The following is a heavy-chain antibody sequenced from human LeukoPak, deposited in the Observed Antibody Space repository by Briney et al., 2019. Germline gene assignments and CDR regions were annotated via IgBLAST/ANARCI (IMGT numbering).Heavy chain of an antibody. CDR2: MNPNSSNT. D-gene: IGHD6-19*01. V-gene: IGHV1-8*01. Sequence: ASVKVSCKASGYTFTSYDINWVRQATGQGLEWMGWMNPNSSNTGYAQKFQGRVTMTRNTSIGTAYMELSSLRSEDTAVYYCAREAQGSSGWIYYYYYGMDVWGQGTTVTVSS. J-gene: IGHJ6*02. CDR1: GYTFTSYD. CDR3: AREAQGSSGWIYYYYYGMDV.